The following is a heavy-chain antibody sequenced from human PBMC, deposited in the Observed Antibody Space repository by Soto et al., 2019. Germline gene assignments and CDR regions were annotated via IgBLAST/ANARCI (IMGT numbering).Heavy chain of an antibody. CDR1: GYSISSGYY. CDR2: IYHSGST. D-gene: IGHD3-22*01. Sequence: SETLSLTCTVSGYSISSGYYWGWIRQPPGKGLEWIGSIYHSGSTYYNPSLKSRVTISVDTSKNQFSLKLSSVTAADTAVYYCATYYYDSSGYYLHPYFDYWGQGTLVTVSS. J-gene: IGHJ4*02. CDR3: ATYYYDSSGYYLHPYFDY. V-gene: IGHV4-38-2*02.